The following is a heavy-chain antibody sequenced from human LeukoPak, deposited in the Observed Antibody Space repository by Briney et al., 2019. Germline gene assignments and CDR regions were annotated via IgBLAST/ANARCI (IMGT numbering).Heavy chain of an antibody. J-gene: IGHJ5*02. CDR2: VHTSGST. V-gene: IGHV4-61*02. CDR3: EIESGDYPVVWFDP. CDR1: GVPNSRIRQD. Sequence: NTSETLSLTCSVSGVPNSRIRQDWPWIRQPAGKGLEWIGRVHTSGSTNYNPSLKSRVTVSLDTSKKHFSLNPSSVTAADTAVYYCEIESGDYPVVWFDPWGQGTLVTVSS. D-gene: IGHD4-17*01.